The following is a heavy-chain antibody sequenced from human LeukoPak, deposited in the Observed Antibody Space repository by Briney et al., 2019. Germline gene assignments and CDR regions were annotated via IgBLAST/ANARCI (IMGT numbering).Heavy chain of an antibody. CDR2: IYSGGST. CDR3: ARAQWGVYFDY. D-gene: IGHD2-8*01. Sequence: GSLGLSCAASGFNLSSNYMSWVRQAPGEGVEWVSVIYSGGSTYYADSVKGRFTISRDNSKNTLYLQMNSLRAEDTAVYYCARAQWGVYFDYWGQGTLVTVSS. J-gene: IGHJ4*02. CDR1: GFNLSSNY. V-gene: IGHV3-53*01.